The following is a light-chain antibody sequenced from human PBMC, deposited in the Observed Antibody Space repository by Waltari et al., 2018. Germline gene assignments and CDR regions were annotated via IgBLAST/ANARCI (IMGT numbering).Light chain of an antibody. CDR3: LQYNDWPPWT. V-gene: IGKV3-15*01. CDR1: QSVTSN. CDR2: GAS. Sequence: EIVMTQSPATLSVSPGERATLSCRASQSVTSNLAWYQQKHGQAPRLLIFGASTRATDIPARFSGSGSGTEFTLTISSLQSEDFAVYYCLQYNDWPPWTFGQGTKVEIK. J-gene: IGKJ1*01.